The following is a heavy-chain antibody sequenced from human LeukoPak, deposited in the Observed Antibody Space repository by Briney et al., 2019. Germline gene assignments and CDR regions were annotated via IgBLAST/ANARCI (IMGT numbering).Heavy chain of an antibody. CDR2: IHTSGST. CDR3: ARSELGTTKQWDN. V-gene: IGHV4-4*07. D-gene: IGHD1-26*01. J-gene: IGHJ4*02. CDR1: GDSISNHY. Sequence: SETLSLTCTVSGDSISNHYWSWIQQPAGKGLEWIGRIHTSGSTYYNPSVKSRVTLSVDMSKNQFSLKFNSVTAADTAVYYCARSELGTTKQWDNWGQGTLVTVSS.